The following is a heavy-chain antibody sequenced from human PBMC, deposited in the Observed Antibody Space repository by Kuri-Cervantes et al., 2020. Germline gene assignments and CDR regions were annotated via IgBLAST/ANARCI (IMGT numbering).Heavy chain of an antibody. D-gene: IGHD2-2*01. J-gene: IGHJ6*02. V-gene: IGHV1-69*13. CDR3: ARDSRYCSSTSCYAVPDYYGMDV. Sequence: SVKVSCKASGGTFSSYAISWVRQAPGQGLEWMGGIIPIFGTANYAQKFQGRVTITADESTSTAYMELSSLRSEDTAVCYCARDSRYCSSTSCYAVPDYYGMDVWGQGTTVTVSS. CDR1: GGTFSSYA. CDR2: IIPIFGTA.